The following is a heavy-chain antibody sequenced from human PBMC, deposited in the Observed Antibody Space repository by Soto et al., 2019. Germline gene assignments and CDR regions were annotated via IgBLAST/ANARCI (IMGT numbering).Heavy chain of an antibody. CDR3: AKGDCSGGSCFSIDY. J-gene: IGHJ4*02. CDR2: ISGSGGST. CDR1: GFTFSSYA. V-gene: IGHV3-23*01. D-gene: IGHD2-15*01. Sequence: EVQLLESGGGLVQPGGSPRLSCAASGFTFSSYAMSWVRQAPGKGLEWVSAISGSGGSTYYADSVKGRFTISRDNSKNTLYLQMNSLRAEDTAVYYCAKGDCSGGSCFSIDYWGQGTLVTVSS.